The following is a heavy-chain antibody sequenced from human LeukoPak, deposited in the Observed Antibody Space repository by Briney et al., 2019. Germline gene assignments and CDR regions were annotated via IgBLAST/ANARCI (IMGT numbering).Heavy chain of an antibody. CDR2: IYYSGST. CDR1: GGSISSSSYY. CDR3: ARGQGLTTFKKFLNY. D-gene: IGHD3-16*01. J-gene: IGHJ4*02. Sequence: PSETLSLTCTVSGGSISSSSYYWGWIRQPPGKGLEWIGSIYYSGSTYYNPSLKSRVTISVDTSKNQFSLKLSSVTAADTAVYYCARGQGLTTFKKFLNYWGQGTLVTVSS. V-gene: IGHV4-39*01.